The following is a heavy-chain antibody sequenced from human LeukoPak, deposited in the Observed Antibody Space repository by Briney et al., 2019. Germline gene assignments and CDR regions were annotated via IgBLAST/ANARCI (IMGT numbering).Heavy chain of an antibody. J-gene: IGHJ4*02. CDR3: ATVVPRGYFDY. Sequence: PGGSLRLSCAASGFTVRSNYMSWVRQAQGKGLEWVSVIYSGGSTYYADSVKGRFTISRDNSKNTLYLQMNSLRAEDTAVYYCATVVPRGYFDYWGQGTLVTVSS. CDR1: GFTVRSNY. V-gene: IGHV3-53*01. CDR2: IYSGGST. D-gene: IGHD2-15*01.